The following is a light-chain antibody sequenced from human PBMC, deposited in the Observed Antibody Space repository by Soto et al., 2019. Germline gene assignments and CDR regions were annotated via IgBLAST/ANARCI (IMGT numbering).Light chain of an antibody. J-gene: IGLJ1*01. V-gene: IGLV1-40*01. Sequence: QSVLTQPPSVSGVPGQRVTISCTGSSSNIGAGYDVHWYQQLPGTAPKLLIYGNSNRPSGVPDRFSGSKSGTSASLAITGLQAEDEADYYCQSYDSSLSANYVFGTGTKLTVL. CDR3: QSYDSSLSANYV. CDR2: GNS. CDR1: SSNIGAGYD.